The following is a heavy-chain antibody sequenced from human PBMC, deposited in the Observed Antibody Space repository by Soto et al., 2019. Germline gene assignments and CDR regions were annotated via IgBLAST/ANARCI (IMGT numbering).Heavy chain of an antibody. J-gene: IGHJ4*02. D-gene: IGHD5-12*01. CDR2: IYYSGST. CDR3: ARDLGYPPPYYFDY. V-gene: IGHV4-31*03. CDR1: GGSISSGGYY. Sequence: SETLSLTCTVSGGSISSGGYYWSWIRQLPGKGLEWIAYIYYSGSTHYNPSLRSRVTISLDTSKNQFSLKLSSATAADTAVYYCARDLGYPPPYYFDYWGQGTLVTVSS.